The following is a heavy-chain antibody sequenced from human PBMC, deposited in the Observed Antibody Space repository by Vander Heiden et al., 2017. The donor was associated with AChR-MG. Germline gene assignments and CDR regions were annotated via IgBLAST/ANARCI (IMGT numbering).Heavy chain of an antibody. CDR1: GLNFSSYA. D-gene: IGHD2-15*01. CDR2: KTYDGSNK. Sequence: QLQLVASGGGVVQPGRSLRLSCAASGLNFSSYAMHWVRQAPGNGREWVAVKTYDGSNKYYADSVKGRFTISRDNSKNTLYLQMNSLRAEDTAVYYCARGAKWVEYYYYYMDVWGKGTTVTVSS. V-gene: IGHV3-30-3*01. J-gene: IGHJ6*03. CDR3: ARGAKWVEYYYYYMDV.